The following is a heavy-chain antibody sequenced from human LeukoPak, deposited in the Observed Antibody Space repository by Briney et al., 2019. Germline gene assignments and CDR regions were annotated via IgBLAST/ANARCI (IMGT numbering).Heavy chain of an antibody. V-gene: IGHV3-48*01. D-gene: IGHD6-6*01. J-gene: IGHJ4*02. CDR3: ARISNIAARLSDY. CDR1: GFTFSNYN. Sequence: GGPLRLSCAASGFTFSNYNMNWARQAPGKGLEWVSNISSSSTIYCADSVKGRFTISRDNAKYSLYLQMNSLRAEDTAVYYCARISNIAARLSDYWGQGTLVTVSS. CDR2: ISSSSTI.